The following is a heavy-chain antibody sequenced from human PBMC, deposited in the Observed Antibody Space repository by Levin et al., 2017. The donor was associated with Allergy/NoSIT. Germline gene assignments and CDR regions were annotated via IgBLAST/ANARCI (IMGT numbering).Heavy chain of an antibody. CDR1: GGSISSGDYY. CDR3: ARTYYDYVWGSFRIGYFDS. V-gene: IGHV4-30-4*01. D-gene: IGHD3-16*02. J-gene: IGHJ4*02. Sequence: SQSLSLTCTVSGGSISSGDYYWSWIRQPPAKGLEWIGYIYYSGSTYYNPSLKSRVTISVDTSKNQFSLKLTSVTAADTAVYYCARTYYDYVWGSFRIGYFDSWGQGTLVPVSS. CDR2: IYYSGST.